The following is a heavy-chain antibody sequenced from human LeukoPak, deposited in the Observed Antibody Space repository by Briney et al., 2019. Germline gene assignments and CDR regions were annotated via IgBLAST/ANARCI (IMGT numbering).Heavy chain of an antibody. D-gene: IGHD6-13*01. J-gene: IGHJ5*02. CDR1: GFTFTSSA. Sequence: SVKVSCKASGFTFTSSAVQWVRQARGQRLEWIGWIVVGSGNTNYAQKFQERVTITRDMSTSTAYMELSSLRSEDTAVYYCAAGQQLEEWAFDPWAREPWSPPPQ. CDR3: AAGQQLEEWAFDP. CDR2: IVVGSGNT. V-gene: IGHV1-58*01.